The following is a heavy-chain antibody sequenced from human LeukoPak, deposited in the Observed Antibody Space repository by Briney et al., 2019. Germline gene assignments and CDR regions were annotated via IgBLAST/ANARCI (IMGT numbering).Heavy chain of an antibody. CDR1: GFTFSSYS. CDR3: ARETSNYFDS. J-gene: IGHJ4*02. D-gene: IGHD1-14*01. Sequence: PGGSLRLSCAASGFTFSSYSMNWVRQAPGQGLEWVSFIGSSSSTIYYADPVKGRFTISRDNAKNSLYLQLNSLRDEDTAVYFCARETSNYFDSWGQGTLVTVSS. V-gene: IGHV3-48*02. CDR2: IGSSSSTI.